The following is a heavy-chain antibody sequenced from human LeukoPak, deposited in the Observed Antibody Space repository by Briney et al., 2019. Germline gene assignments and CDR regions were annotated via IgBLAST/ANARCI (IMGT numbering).Heavy chain of an antibody. J-gene: IGHJ5*02. Sequence: SQTLSLTCAVSGGSISSGGYSWSWIRQPPGKGLEWIGYIYHSGSTYYKPSLKSRVTISVDRSKNQFSLKLSSVTAADTAVYYCAGRLDGYNYRWFDPWGQGTLVTVSS. CDR2: IYHSGST. CDR3: AGRLDGYNYRWFDP. D-gene: IGHD5-24*01. V-gene: IGHV4-30-2*01. CDR1: GGSISSGGYS.